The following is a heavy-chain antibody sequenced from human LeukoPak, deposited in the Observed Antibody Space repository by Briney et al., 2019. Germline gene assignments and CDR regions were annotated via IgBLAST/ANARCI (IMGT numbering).Heavy chain of an antibody. J-gene: IGHJ6*02. CDR1: GGSIGSGGYY. Sequence: PSQTLSLTCTVSGGSIGSGGYYWSWIRQHPGEGLGWIGYIYYSGSTYYNPSLKSRVTISVDTSKNQFSLKLSSVTAADTAVYYCARDAIPLYYGMDVWGQGTTVTVSS. V-gene: IGHV4-31*03. CDR3: ARDAIPLYYGMDV. CDR2: IYYSGST. D-gene: IGHD2-2*02.